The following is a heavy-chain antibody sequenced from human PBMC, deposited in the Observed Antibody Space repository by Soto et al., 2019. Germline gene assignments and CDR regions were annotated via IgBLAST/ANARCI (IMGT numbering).Heavy chain of an antibody. V-gene: IGHV3-74*01. Sequence: PGGSLRLSCVVPGSTFSMFWMHWARPVPGKSPFWVSRINDDGTTTNYADSVRDRFTISRDKSKNTIYLQMNDLKPDGTAMYSGTRGPRADSSATGAHWGGGRRVTVS. D-gene: IGHD3-10*01. CDR2: INDDGTTT. CDR3: TRGPRADSSATGAH. CDR1: GSTFSMFW. J-gene: IGHJ4*02.